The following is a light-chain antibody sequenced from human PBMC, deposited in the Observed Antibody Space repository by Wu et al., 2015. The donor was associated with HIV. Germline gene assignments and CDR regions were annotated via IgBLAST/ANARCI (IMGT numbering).Light chain of an antibody. CDR1: QSINSW. J-gene: IGKJ1*01. Sequence: IQMTQSPSTLSASVGDRVTITCRASQSINSWLAWYQQKPGKAPKLLIYKASSLESGVPSRFSGSGSGTEFTLTISSLQPDDFATYYCQQYNSYSWTFGQGTKVEIK. CDR2: KAS. V-gene: IGKV1-5*03. CDR3: QQYNSYSWT.